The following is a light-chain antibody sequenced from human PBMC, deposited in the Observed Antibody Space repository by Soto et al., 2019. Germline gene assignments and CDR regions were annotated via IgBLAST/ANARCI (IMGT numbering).Light chain of an antibody. CDR2: GAS. CDR1: QSVSSN. J-gene: IGKJ5*01. Sequence: EIVMPQTPATLSVSPGERATLSCRASQSVSSNLAWYQQKPGQAPRLLIYGASTRATGIPARFSGSGSGTEFTLTISSLQSEDFAVYYCQQYNNWLRITFGQGTRLENK. V-gene: IGKV3-15*01. CDR3: QQYNNWLRIT.